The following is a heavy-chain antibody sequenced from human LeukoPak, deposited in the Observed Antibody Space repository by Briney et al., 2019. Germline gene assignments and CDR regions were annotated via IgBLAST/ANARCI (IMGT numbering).Heavy chain of an antibody. Sequence: QAGGSLRLSCAASGFTFSSYWMSWVRQAPGKGLEWVANIKQDGSEKYYVDSVKGRFTISRDNAKNSLYLQMNSLRAEDTAVYYCAGDGMIDAFDIWGQGTMVTVSS. D-gene: IGHD3-16*01. J-gene: IGHJ3*02. CDR1: GFTFSSYW. CDR2: IKQDGSEK. V-gene: IGHV3-7*01. CDR3: AGDGMIDAFDI.